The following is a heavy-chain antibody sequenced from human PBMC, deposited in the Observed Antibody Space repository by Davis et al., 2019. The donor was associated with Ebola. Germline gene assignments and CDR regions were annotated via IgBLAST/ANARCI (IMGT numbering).Heavy chain of an antibody. Sequence: GESLKISCAASGFTFSSYAMSWVRQAPGKGLEGVSAISGSGISTYYADSVKGRFTISRDNSKNTLYLQMNSLRAEDTAVYYCARGGGSGSLGYGMDVWGQGTTVTVSS. CDR1: GFTFSSYA. V-gene: IGHV3-23*01. CDR2: ISGSGIST. D-gene: IGHD3-10*01. CDR3: ARGGGSGSLGYGMDV. J-gene: IGHJ6*02.